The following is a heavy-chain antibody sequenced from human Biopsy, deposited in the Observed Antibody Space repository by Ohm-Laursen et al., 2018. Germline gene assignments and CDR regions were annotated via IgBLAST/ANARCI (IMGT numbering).Heavy chain of an antibody. CDR1: GFTFSTYW. Sequence: SLRLSCAASGFTFSTYWMTWVRQAPGKGLEWVANINQDGSEKYYMDSVKGRFTISRDNAKDSLDLQMSSLRVEDTALYYCASAHQYCSATTCNGGSDFWGQGTLVTVSS. CDR2: INQDGSEK. D-gene: IGHD2-15*01. CDR3: ASAHQYCSATTCNGGSDF. J-gene: IGHJ4*02. V-gene: IGHV3-7*01.